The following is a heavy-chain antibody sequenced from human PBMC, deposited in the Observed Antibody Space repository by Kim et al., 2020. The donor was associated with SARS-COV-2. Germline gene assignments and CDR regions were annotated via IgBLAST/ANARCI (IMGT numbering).Heavy chain of an antibody. CDR2: FDPEDGET. V-gene: IGHV1-24*01. J-gene: IGHJ4*02. Sequence: ASVKVSCKVSGYTLTELSMHWVRQAPGKGLEWMGGFDPEDGETIYAQKFQGRVTMTEDTSTDTAYMELSSLRSEDTAVYYCATESTKYCSGGSCYSYLFDYWGQGTLVTVSS. CDR3: ATESTKYCSGGSCYSYLFDY. CDR1: GYTLTELS. D-gene: IGHD2-15*01.